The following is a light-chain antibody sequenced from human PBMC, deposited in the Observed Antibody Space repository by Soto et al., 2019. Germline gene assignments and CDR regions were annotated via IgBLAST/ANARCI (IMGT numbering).Light chain of an antibody. Sequence: EIVWTQSPGTLSLSPGERATLSCRASQSVSSSYLAWYQQKPGQAPRLLIYGASSRATGIPDRFSGSGSGTDFTLTISRLEPEDFAVYYCQQYGRTFGQGTKVEI. CDR2: GAS. J-gene: IGKJ1*01. CDR1: QSVSSSY. V-gene: IGKV3-20*01. CDR3: QQYGRT.